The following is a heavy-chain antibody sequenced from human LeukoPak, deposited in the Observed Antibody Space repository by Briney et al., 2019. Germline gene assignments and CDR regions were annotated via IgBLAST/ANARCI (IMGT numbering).Heavy chain of an antibody. CDR3: ARDSDGGGGGY. D-gene: IGHD5-24*01. J-gene: IGHJ4*02. CDR2: IYHSGST. V-gene: IGHV4-38-2*02. CDR1: GGSISSGYY. Sequence: SQTLSLTCTVSGGSISSGYYWGWIRQPPGKGLEWIGSIYHSGSTYYNPSLKSRVTISVDTSKNQFSLKLSSVTAADTAVYYCARDSDGGGGGYWGQGTLVTVSS.